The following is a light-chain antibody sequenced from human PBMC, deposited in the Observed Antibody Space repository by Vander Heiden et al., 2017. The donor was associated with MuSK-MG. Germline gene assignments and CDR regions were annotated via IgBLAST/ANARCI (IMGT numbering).Light chain of an antibody. CDR3: QQDNNLQT. Sequence: YGASTRATGIPARFSGSGSGTEFTLTISSLQSEDFAVYYWQQDNNLQTFGQGTKVEIK. J-gene: IGKJ1*01. V-gene: IGKV3-15*01. CDR2: GAS.